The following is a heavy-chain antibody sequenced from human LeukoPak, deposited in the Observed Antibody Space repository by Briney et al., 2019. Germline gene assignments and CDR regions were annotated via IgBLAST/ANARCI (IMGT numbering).Heavy chain of an antibody. D-gene: IGHD5-12*01. CDR3: ANTPGSDVVATTALRY. CDR1: GFTFSSYA. V-gene: IGHV3-23*01. J-gene: IGHJ4*02. Sequence: PGRSLRLSCAASGFTFSSYAMSWVRQAPGKGLEWVSGISGSDGKTNYADSVKGRFTISRDNSKNTLYLQMNSLSAEDTAAYYCANTPGSDVVATTALRYWGQGTLVTVSS. CDR2: ISGSDGKT.